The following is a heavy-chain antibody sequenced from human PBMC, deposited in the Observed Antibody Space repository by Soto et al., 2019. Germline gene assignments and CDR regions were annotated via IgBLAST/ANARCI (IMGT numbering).Heavy chain of an antibody. V-gene: IGHV3-53*04. CDR1: GFTVSSNY. CDR3: ARGGQLYCSSTSCYGGT. CDR2: IYSGGST. J-gene: IGHJ5*02. D-gene: IGHD2-2*01. Sequence: GGSLRLSCAASGFTVSSNYMSWVRQAPGKGLEWVSVIYSGGSTYYADSVKGRFTISRHNSKNTLYLQMNSLRAEDTAVYYCARGGQLYCSSTSCYGGTWGQGTLVTVSS.